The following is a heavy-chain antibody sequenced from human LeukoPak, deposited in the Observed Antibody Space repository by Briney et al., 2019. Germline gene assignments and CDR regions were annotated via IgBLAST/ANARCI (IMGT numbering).Heavy chain of an antibody. CDR3: ARAGSGGTIDY. V-gene: IGHV3-64*01. CDR2: ISSNGGST. Sequence: GGSLRLSCAASGFTFSSYAVHWVRQAPGKGLEYVSAISSNGGSTYYANSVKGRFTISRDNSKNTLYLQMGSLRAEDMAVYYCARAGSGGTIDYWGQGTLVTVSS. CDR1: GFTFSSYA. J-gene: IGHJ4*02. D-gene: IGHD2-15*01.